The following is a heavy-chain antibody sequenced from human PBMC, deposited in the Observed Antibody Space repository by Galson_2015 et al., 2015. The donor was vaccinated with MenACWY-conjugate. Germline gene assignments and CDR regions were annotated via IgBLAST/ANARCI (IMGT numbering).Heavy chain of an antibody. Sequence: SLRLSCAASGFTFSTYWMSWVRQAPGKGLEWVANIKQDRSEKYYVDSVKGRFTISRDNAKNSLYLQMDSLRAEDTAVYYCARLARLLEVPITMGGYSGMDVWGQGTTVSVSS. CDR1: GFTFSTYW. D-gene: IGHD3-10*01. CDR2: IKQDRSEK. V-gene: IGHV3-7*03. CDR3: ARLARLLEVPITMGGYSGMDV. J-gene: IGHJ6*02.